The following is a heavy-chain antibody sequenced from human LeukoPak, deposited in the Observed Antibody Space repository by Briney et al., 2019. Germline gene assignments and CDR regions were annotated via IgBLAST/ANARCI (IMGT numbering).Heavy chain of an antibody. V-gene: IGHV4-4*07. Sequence: SETLSLTCTVSGGSISSYYWSWIRQPAGKGLEWIGRIYTSGSTNYNPSLKSRVTISVDTSKNQFSLKLSSVTAADTAVYYCARASLRSYYDSSGYYYRAFDIWGQGTMVTVSS. D-gene: IGHD3-22*01. J-gene: IGHJ3*02. CDR3: ARASLRSYYDSSGYYYRAFDI. CDR1: GGSISSYY. CDR2: IYTSGST.